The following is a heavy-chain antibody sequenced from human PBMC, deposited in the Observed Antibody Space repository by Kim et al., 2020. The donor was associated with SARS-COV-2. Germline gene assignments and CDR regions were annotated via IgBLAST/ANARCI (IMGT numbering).Heavy chain of an antibody. CDR3: VKDSYISGSL. D-gene: IGHD6-19*01. V-gene: IGHV3-7*01. Sequence: EKYYVESVKGRFTGSRDNARNSLYLQMNILRAEDTAVYYCVKDSYISGSLWGQGTLVTVSS. J-gene: IGHJ4*02. CDR2: EK.